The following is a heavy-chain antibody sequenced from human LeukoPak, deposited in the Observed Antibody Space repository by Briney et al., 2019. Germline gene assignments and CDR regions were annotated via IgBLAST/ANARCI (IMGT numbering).Heavy chain of an antibody. J-gene: IGHJ4*02. D-gene: IGHD1-26*01. CDR1: GFTFDDYT. CDR3: AKGNSGEYYDTYFDS. V-gene: IGHV3-43*01. Sequence: GGSLRLSCAASGFTFDDYTMHWVRQAPGKGLEWVSLNNWGGDTTYYADSVKGRFTISRDNSRNSLFLQMNSLRSEDTAFYFCAKGNSGEYYDTYFDSWGQGTLVAVSS. CDR2: NNWGGDTT.